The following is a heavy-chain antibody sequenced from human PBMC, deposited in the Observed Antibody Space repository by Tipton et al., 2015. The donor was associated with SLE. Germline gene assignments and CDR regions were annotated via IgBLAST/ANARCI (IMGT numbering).Heavy chain of an antibody. CDR3: ARHAGDYAYFDS. CDR1: GDSISGHY. CDR2: IYDSGST. Sequence: TLSLTCTVSGDSISGHYRSWIRQPPGKGLEWIGYIYDSGSTSYNLSLKSRVTISEDTSKQQFSLKLSSLTAADTAVYYCARHAGDYAYFDSWGQGTLVTVSS. J-gene: IGHJ4*02. D-gene: IGHD4-17*01. V-gene: IGHV4-59*08.